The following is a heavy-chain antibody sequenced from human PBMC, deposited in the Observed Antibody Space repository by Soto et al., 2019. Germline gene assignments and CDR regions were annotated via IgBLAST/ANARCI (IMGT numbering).Heavy chain of an antibody. J-gene: IGHJ6*02. D-gene: IGHD3-22*01. V-gene: IGHV3-43D*04. CDR3: AKGSGSRYYYSAMDV. CDR2: ISWDGGST. CDR1: GFTFDNYV. Sequence: QPGGSLRLSCAASGFTFDNYVMYWVRQAPGKGLEWVSLISWDGGSTYYADSVKGRFTISRDNSKNSLYLQMNSLRTVDTGLYYCAKGSGSRYYYSAMDVWGQGTTVTVS.